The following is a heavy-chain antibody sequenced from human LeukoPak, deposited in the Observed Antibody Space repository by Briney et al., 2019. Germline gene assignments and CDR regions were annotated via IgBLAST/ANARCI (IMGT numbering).Heavy chain of an antibody. CDR1: GFTFSSYA. D-gene: IGHD3-22*01. CDR3: TTHLSEPQPLFYYDSSGYPDY. CDR2: ISYDGSNK. J-gene: IGHJ4*02. V-gene: IGHV3-30-3*01. Sequence: GGSLRLSCAASGFTFSSYAMHWARQAPGKGLEWVAVISYDGSNKYYADSVKGRFTISRDNSKNTLYLQMNSLKTEDTAVYYCTTHLSEPQPLFYYDSSGYPDYWGQGTLVTVSS.